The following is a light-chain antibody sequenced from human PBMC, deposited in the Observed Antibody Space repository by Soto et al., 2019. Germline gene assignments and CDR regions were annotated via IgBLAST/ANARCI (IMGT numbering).Light chain of an antibody. Sequence: QSVLTQPRSVSGSPGQSVTISCTGTSSDVGVYNYVSWYQQYPGKAPKIIISDNSNRPSGVPDRFSGSKSGTSASLAITGLQAEDEADYFCQSYASSLNGLYVFGTGTKVTVL. CDR2: DNS. CDR3: QSYASSLNGLYV. CDR1: SSDVGVYNY. J-gene: IGLJ1*01. V-gene: IGLV2-11*01.